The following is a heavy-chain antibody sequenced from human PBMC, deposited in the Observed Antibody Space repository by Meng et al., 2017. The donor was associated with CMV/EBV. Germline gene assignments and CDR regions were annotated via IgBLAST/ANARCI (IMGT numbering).Heavy chain of an antibody. J-gene: IGHJ4*02. CDR3: ARDPRRGYSYGG. V-gene: IGHV3-21*04. D-gene: IGHD5-18*01. CDR2: ISSSSSYI. CDR1: GFTFSSYS. Sequence: GESLKISCAASGFTFSSYSMNWVRQAPGKGLEWVSSISSSSSYIYYADSVKGRFTISRDNAKNSLYLQMNSLRAEDTAVYYCARDPRRGYSYGGWGQGTLVTVSS.